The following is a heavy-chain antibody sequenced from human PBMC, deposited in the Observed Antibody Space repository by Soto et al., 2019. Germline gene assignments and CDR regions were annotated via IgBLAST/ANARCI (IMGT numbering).Heavy chain of an antibody. CDR3: VRRMAGAGRDTFDL. CDR2: IYWDDDK. J-gene: IGHJ3*01. CDR1: GFSLSTHAVG. Sequence: QITLKESGPPLVKPTQTLTLTCTFSGFSLSTHAVGVGWIRQPPGKALEWLALIYWDDDKRYSPSLKSRLTITKDTSKNQVVLIMTTMDPVDTATYYCVRRMAGAGRDTFDLGGKGTMATVSS. V-gene: IGHV2-5*02. D-gene: IGHD6-19*01.